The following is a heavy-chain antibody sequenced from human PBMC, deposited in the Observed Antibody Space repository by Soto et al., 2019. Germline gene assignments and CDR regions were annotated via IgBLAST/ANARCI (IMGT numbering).Heavy chain of an antibody. D-gene: IGHD5-12*01. V-gene: IGHV3-23*01. CDR1: GFTFSNFA. J-gene: IGHJ4*02. CDR3: AKGRGFNPSSFFDY. Sequence: GGSLRLSCAASGFTFSNFAMSWVRQAPGEGLEWVSAISASGGSTSYADSVKGRFTISRDNSKNTLYLQLNILRAGDTAVYYCAKGRGFNPSSFFDYWGQGTPVTVS. CDR2: ISASGGST.